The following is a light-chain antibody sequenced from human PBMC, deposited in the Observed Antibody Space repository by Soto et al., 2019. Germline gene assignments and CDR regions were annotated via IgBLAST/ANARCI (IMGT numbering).Light chain of an antibody. CDR1: SSDVGANS. Sequence: QSVLTQPASVSGSPGQSITISCGGTSSDVGANSVTWYRQLPGTGPQLLFFTNDQRRSGVPDRFSGSTSGTSASLAISGLQSEDEGDYYCAAWDDSLNGYVFGGGTKVTVL. V-gene: IGLV1-44*01. J-gene: IGLJ1*01. CDR3: AAWDDSLNGYV. CDR2: TND.